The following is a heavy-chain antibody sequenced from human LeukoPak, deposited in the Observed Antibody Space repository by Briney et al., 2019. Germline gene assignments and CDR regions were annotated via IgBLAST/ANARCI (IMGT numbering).Heavy chain of an antibody. CDR2: ISGSGGST. CDR3: ARLETYCYYGMDV. CDR1: GFTFSSYS. D-gene: IGHD3-22*01. J-gene: IGHJ6*02. V-gene: IGHV3-23*01. Sequence: GGSLRLSCAASGFTFSSYSMSWVRQAPGKGLEWVSAISGSGGSTYYADSVKGRFTISRDNSKNTLYLQMNSLRAEDTAVYYCARLETYCYYGMDVWGQGTTVTVSS.